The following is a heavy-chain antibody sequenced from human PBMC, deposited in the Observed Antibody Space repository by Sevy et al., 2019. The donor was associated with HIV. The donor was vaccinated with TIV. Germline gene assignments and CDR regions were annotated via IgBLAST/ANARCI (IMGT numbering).Heavy chain of an antibody. Sequence: GGSLRLSCAASGFTFSIYSMNWVRQAPGKGLEWVSSISSTSGYIDYAYSVKGRFTISRDNAKNSLYLEMNNLRAEDTAVYYCARDYNSGWRKFNLFDPWGQRTLVTVSS. V-gene: IGHV3-21*01. J-gene: IGHJ5*02. D-gene: IGHD6-19*01. CDR2: ISSTSGYI. CDR3: ARDYNSGWRKFNLFDP. CDR1: GFTFSIYS.